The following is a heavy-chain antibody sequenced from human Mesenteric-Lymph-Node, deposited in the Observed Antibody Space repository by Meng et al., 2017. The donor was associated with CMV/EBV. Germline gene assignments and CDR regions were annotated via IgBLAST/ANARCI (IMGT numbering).Heavy chain of an antibody. CDR1: GFTFSSSW. CDR3: VRGRCSSTSCYLDYYYGMDV. J-gene: IGHJ6*02. V-gene: IGHV3-52*01. D-gene: IGHD2-2*01. Sequence: GGSLRLSCAASGFTFSSSWMHWVCQAPEKGLEWVADIKCDGSEKYYVDSVKGRLTISRDNDKNSLYLQVNSLRAEDMTVYYCVRGRCSSTSCYLDYYYGMDVWGQGTTVTVSS. CDR2: IKCDGSEK.